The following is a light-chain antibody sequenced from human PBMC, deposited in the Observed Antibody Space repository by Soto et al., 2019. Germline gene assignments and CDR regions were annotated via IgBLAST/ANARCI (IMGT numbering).Light chain of an antibody. CDR3: QQYNTYPWT. CDR1: QSISNW. CDR2: KAS. V-gene: IGKV1-5*03. Sequence: DIQMTQSPSTLSASVGDTVTITCRASQSISNWLAWYQQRPGKAPNLLIYKASSLEGGVPSRFSGSGSGTDFTLTISSLQPDDFANYYRQQYNTYPWTFGQGTRVE. J-gene: IGKJ1*01.